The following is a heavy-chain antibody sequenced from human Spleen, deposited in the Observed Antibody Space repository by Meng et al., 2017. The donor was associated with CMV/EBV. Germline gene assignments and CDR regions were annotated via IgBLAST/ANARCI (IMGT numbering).Heavy chain of an antibody. CDR3: ARSGSGNYEGWFDP. Sequence: ASGYIFTNYYIPWVRQAPGQGLEWMGMIDPFDGNTRHAQRFQGRLTMTRDTSRPTAYMDLSSLRIEDTAVYYCARSGSGNYEGWFDPWGQGTLVTVSS. V-gene: IGHV1-46*01. J-gene: IGHJ5*02. D-gene: IGHD3-10*01. CDR1: GYIFTNYY. CDR2: IDPFDGNT.